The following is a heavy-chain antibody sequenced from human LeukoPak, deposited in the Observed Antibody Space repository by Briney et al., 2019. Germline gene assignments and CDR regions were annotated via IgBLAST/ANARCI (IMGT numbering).Heavy chain of an antibody. J-gene: IGHJ4*02. CDR3: TRMTTGHDY. Sequence: SETLSLTCAVSGVSFNDYYWSWVRQTPGKGLEWIGEINHSGYTNDSPSLKSRVTLSIDTSRKQFSLTLRSVSVADTGIYYCTRMTTGHDYWGQGTLVTVSS. D-gene: IGHD4-17*01. CDR2: INHSGYT. CDR1: GVSFNDYY. V-gene: IGHV4-34*01.